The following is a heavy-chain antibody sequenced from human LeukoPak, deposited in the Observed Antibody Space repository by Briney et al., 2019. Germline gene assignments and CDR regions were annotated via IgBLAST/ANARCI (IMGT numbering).Heavy chain of an antibody. Sequence: GGSLRLSCTASGFTFGDYAMSWVRQVPGKGLEWVGFIRSNNYGETTEYAASVKGRFTISRDDSDSIAYLQMNSLKTEDTAVYYCTRGAKAAAGLCDYWGQGTLVTVSS. J-gene: IGHJ4*02. V-gene: IGHV3-49*04. CDR3: TRGAKAAAGLCDY. CDR2: IRSNNYGETT. D-gene: IGHD6-13*01. CDR1: GFTFGDYA.